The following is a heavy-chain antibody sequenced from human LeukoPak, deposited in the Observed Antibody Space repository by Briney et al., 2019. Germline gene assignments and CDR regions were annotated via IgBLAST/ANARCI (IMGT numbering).Heavy chain of an antibody. CDR2: ISGSGDST. CDR3: AKGPMTTRY. CDR1: GFTFSSYA. V-gene: IGHV3-23*01. D-gene: IGHD4-11*01. J-gene: IGHJ4*02. Sequence: GGSLRLSCAASGFTFSSYAMSWVRRAPGKGLEWVSAISGSGDSTYYADSVKGRFSISRDNSKNTLYMQMNSLRAEDTAVYYCAKGPMTTRYWGQGTLVTVSS.